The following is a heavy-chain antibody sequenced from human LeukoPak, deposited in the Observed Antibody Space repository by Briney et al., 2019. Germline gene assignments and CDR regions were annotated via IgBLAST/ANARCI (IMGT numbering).Heavy chain of an antibody. CDR2: IYYSGST. D-gene: IGHD6-19*01. CDR1: GGSISSSFYY. J-gene: IGHJ6*03. CDR3: ARTGSSGWYPHDYYYYMDV. Sequence: SETLSLTCTVSGGSISSSFYYWGWIRQPPGKGLEWIGSIYYSGSTYYNPSLKSRVTISVDTSKNQFSLKLSSVTAADTAVYYCARTGSSGWYPHDYYYYMDVWGKGTTVTVSS. V-gene: IGHV4-39*07.